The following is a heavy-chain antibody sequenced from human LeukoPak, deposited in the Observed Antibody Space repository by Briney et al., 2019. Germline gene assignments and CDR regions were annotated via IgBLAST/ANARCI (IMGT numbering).Heavy chain of an antibody. V-gene: IGHV3-21*01. D-gene: IGHD6-13*01. Sequence: GGSLRLSCAASGFTFSSYSMNWVRQAPGKGLEWVSSISSSSSYIYYADSVKGRFTISRDNAKNSLYLQMNSLRAEDTAVYYCARVKDIAAVFDAFDIWGQGTMVTVSS. CDR2: ISSSSSYI. J-gene: IGHJ3*02. CDR1: GFTFSSYS. CDR3: ARVKDIAAVFDAFDI.